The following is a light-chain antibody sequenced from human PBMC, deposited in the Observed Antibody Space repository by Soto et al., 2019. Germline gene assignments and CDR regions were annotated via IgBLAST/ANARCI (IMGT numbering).Light chain of an antibody. CDR3: SSYTSSSTVV. V-gene: IGLV2-18*02. J-gene: IGLJ2*01. Sequence: QSALTQPPSVSGSPGQSVTISCTGTSSDVGSYNRVSWYQQPPGTAPKLMIYEVSNRPSGVPDRFSRPKSGNTASLTISGLQAEDEADYYCSSYTSSSTVVFGGGTKLTVL. CDR1: SSDVGSYNR. CDR2: EVS.